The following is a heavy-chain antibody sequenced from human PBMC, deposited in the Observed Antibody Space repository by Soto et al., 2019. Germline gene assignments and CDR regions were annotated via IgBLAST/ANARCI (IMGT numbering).Heavy chain of an antibody. CDR1: GSSFSTYT. V-gene: IGHV3-30-3*01. D-gene: IGHD3-10*01. Sequence: QVQLVEAGGGVVQPGRYLRLSCAASGSSFSTYTMNWVRQAPGKGLEWVALITYDGSNNYYADSVKGRFTISRDNSKNTLYLQMNSLRAEDTATYYCAREQSGVDFYYSMDVWGQGTTVTVSS. J-gene: IGHJ6*02. CDR3: AREQSGVDFYYSMDV. CDR2: ITYDGSNN.